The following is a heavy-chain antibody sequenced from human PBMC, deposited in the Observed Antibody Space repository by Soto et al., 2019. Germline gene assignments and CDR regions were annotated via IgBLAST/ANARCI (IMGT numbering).Heavy chain of an antibody. J-gene: IGHJ4*02. CDR2: VSSRFENI. CDR3: ATKSPDYAKRDFDY. V-gene: IGHV1-3*01. D-gene: IGHD4-17*01. CDR1: GYTFTKYD. Sequence: GASVKVSCKASGYTFTKYDIQWVRQAPGQRLEWVGCVSSRFENIRSSQRFQGRVSITWDTAASTAYMELSSLASEDTAVYYCATKSPDYAKRDFDYWGQGTLVTVSS.